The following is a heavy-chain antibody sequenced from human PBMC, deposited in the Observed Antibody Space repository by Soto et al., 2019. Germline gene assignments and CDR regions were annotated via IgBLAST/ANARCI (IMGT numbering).Heavy chain of an antibody. CDR2: IGKAGGT. J-gene: IGHJ4*02. D-gene: IGHD6-19*01. CDR1: GFTFSNYD. Sequence: EVQLVQSGGGLVQPGGSLRLSCAASGFTFSNYDMHWVRQAPGKGLEWLSAIGKAGGTHYPGSVKGRFTISRENAKNSLYLQMNSLRAEDTAVDYCARDPSGWGLDCWGQGTLVTVA. CDR3: ARDPSGWGLDC. V-gene: IGHV3-13*01.